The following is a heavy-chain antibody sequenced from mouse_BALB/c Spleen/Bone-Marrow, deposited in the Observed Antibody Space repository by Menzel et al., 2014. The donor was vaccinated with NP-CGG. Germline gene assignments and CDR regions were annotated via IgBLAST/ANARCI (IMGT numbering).Heavy chain of an antibody. D-gene: IGHD2-4*01. CDR1: GYTFTSYW. Sequence: QVHLQQPGAELAKPGASVKMSCKASGYTFTSYWMHWVKRRPGQGLEWIGYIYPSTGYTEHNQKFKDKAIMTADKSSSTAYMQLSSLTSEDSAVYYCARDDYAYWGQGTLVTVSA. V-gene: IGHV1-7*01. CDR2: IYPSTGYT. J-gene: IGHJ3*01. CDR3: ARDDYAY.